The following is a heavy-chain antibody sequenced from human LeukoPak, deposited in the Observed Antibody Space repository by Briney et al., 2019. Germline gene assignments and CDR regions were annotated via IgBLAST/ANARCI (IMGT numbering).Heavy chain of an antibody. D-gene: IGHD6-13*01. V-gene: IGHV3-23*01. CDR2: FSCSGGST. J-gene: IGHJ4*02. CDR1: GFNFSSCP. CDR3: AKVGYSSSWGGYYFDY. Sequence: QPGGALRLSCASSGFNFSSCPMSWVRQAPGKGLEWVSAFSCSGGSTYYAHSVKGRFTITRDNSKNTLYLQMNSLRAEDTAVYYCAKVGYSSSWGGYYFDYWGQGTLVTVSS.